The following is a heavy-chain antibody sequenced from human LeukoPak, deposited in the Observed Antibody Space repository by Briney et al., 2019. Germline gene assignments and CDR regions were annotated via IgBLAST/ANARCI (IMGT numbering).Heavy chain of an antibody. CDR1: GYTSTSYY. Sequence: ASVKVPCKASGYTSTSYYMHWVRQAPGQGLEWMGIINPSGGSTSYAQKFQGRVTVTRDTSTSTVYMELSSLRSEDTAVYYCARVLHTVTDYWGQGTLVTVSS. J-gene: IGHJ4*02. V-gene: IGHV1-46*01. CDR2: INPSGGST. CDR3: ARVLHTVTDY. D-gene: IGHD4-17*01.